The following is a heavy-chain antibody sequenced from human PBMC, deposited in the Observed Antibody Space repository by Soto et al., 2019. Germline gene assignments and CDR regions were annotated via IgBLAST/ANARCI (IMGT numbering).Heavy chain of an antibody. CDR1: GFTFSSYA. J-gene: IGHJ6*02. CDR2: ISGSGGST. D-gene: IGHD4-17*01. V-gene: IGHV3-23*01. Sequence: GGSLRLSCAASGFTFSSYAMSWVRQAPGKGLEWVSAISGSGGSTYYADSVKGRFTISRDNSKNTLYLQMNSLRAEDTVVYYCAKYTVTNLYYYYYGMDVWGQGTTVTVSS. CDR3: AKYTVTNLYYYYYGMDV.